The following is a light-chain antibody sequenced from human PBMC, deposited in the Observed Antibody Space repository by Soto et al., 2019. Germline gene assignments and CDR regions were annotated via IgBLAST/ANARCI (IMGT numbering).Light chain of an antibody. J-gene: IGKJ1*01. CDR1: QSVSNNY. V-gene: IGKV3-11*01. Sequence: EIVLTQSPGTLSLSPVERATLSCMASQSVSNNYLAWYQQKPGQAPRLLIYDASNRATGIPARFSGSGSGTDFTLTISSLEPEDFAVYYCQQRSNWPRTFGQGTKVDIK. CDR3: QQRSNWPRT. CDR2: DAS.